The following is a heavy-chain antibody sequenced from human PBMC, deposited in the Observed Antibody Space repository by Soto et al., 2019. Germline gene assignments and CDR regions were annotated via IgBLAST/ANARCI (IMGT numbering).Heavy chain of an antibody. CDR2: IYWDDDK. CDR3: AHRPGSDTFDI. Sequence: QITLKESGPTLVKPTQTLTLTCTFSGFSFSTRGVGVGWIRQPPGKALEWLALIYWDDDKRYSPSLKSRLTXPKXTSTNQVVLTMTHMDPVDTATYYCAHRPGSDTFDIWGQGTMVTVSS. V-gene: IGHV2-5*02. J-gene: IGHJ3*02. D-gene: IGHD3-10*01. CDR1: GFSFSTRGVG.